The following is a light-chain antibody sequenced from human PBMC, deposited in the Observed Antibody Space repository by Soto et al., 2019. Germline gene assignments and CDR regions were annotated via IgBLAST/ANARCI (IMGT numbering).Light chain of an antibody. Sequence: DIQMTQSPSSLSASVGDRVTITCRASQSITTYLHWYQQKPGKAPNLLIYAASNLQSGVPSRFSGSGSGTDFTLTISSLQPEDFATYHCQQGYTTPITFGQGTRLEIK. V-gene: IGKV1-39*01. J-gene: IGKJ5*01. CDR2: AAS. CDR1: QSITTY. CDR3: QQGYTTPIT.